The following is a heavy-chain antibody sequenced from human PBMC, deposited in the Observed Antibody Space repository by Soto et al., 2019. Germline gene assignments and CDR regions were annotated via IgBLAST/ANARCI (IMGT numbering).Heavy chain of an antibody. Sequence: QVQLQESGPGLVKPSETLSLTCTVSGGSISSYYWSWIRQPPGKGLEWIGYIYYSGSTNYNPSLKSRVTISVDTSKNQFSLKLSSVTAADTAVYYCAGNRFGYYHPNGMDVWGQGTTVTVSS. CDR1: GGSISSYY. D-gene: IGHD3-10*01. CDR2: IYYSGST. V-gene: IGHV4-59*01. J-gene: IGHJ6*02. CDR3: AGNRFGYYHPNGMDV.